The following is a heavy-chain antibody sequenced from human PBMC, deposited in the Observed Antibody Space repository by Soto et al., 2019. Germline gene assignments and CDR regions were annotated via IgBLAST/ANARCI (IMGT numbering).Heavy chain of an antibody. CDR3: ARVWGGAFDI. V-gene: IGHV4-59*01. J-gene: IGHJ3*02. CDR2: IYYSGST. CDR1: GGSISSYY. Sequence: QVQLQESGPELVKPSETLSLTCTVSGGSISSYYWSWIRQPPGKGLEWLGYIYYSGSTNYNPSLKRRVTISVDTSKNQFSLKLSSVPAADTAVYYCARVWGGAFDIWGQVTMVTVSS. D-gene: IGHD3-10*01.